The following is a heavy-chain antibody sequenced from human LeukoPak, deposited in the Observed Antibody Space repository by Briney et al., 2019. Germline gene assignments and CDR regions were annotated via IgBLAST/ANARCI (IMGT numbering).Heavy chain of an antibody. V-gene: IGHV1-2*02. Sequence: GASVKVSCKASGYTFTGYYMHWVRQAPGQGLEWIGWINPNSGGTNYAQKFQGRVTMTRDTSISTAYMELSRLRSDDTAVYYCARDVDVLGIAAAPDHYWGQGTLVTVSS. CDR2: INPNSGGT. CDR3: ARDVDVLGIAAAPDHY. J-gene: IGHJ4*02. D-gene: IGHD6-13*01. CDR1: GYTFTGYY.